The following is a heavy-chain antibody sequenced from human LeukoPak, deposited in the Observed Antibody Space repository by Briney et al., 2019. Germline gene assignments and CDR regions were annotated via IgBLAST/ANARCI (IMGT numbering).Heavy chain of an antibody. CDR1: GFTFSSYW. D-gene: IGHD3-22*01. Sequence: GGSLRLSCAASGFTFSSYWMSWVRQAPGKGLEWVANIKQDGSEKYYVDSVKGRFTISRDNAKNSLYLQMNSLRAEDTAVYYCARETYYYDSSGYYLPPRGYYYMDVWGKGTTVTISS. V-gene: IGHV3-7*01. CDR3: ARETYYYDSSGYYLPPRGYYYMDV. CDR2: IKQDGSEK. J-gene: IGHJ6*03.